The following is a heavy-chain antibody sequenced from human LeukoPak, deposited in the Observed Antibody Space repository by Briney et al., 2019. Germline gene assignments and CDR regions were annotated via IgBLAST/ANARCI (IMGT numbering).Heavy chain of an antibody. V-gene: IGHV4-31*03. CDR2: IYYSGST. Sequence: SETLSLTCTVSGGSISRAGYYWSWIRQHPGKGLEWIGYIYYSGSTYYNPSLKSRVTISVDTSKNQFSLKLSSVTAADTAVYYCARDLGLSGRTQTYSNYYYGMDVWGQGTTVTVSS. J-gene: IGHJ6*02. D-gene: IGHD4-11*01. CDR1: GGSISRAGYY. CDR3: ARDLGLSGRTQTYSNYYYGMDV.